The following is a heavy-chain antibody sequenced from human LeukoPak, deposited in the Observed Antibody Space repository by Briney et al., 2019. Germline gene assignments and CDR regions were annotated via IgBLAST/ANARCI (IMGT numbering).Heavy chain of an antibody. V-gene: IGHV4-39*01. D-gene: IGHD6-19*01. CDR2: IYYSGST. CDR3: ARHFKRSSGWFAEYFQH. CDR1: GGSISSSSYY. J-gene: IGHJ1*01. Sequence: PSETLSLTCTVSGGSISSSSYYWGWIRQPPGKGLEWIGSIYYSGSTHYNPSLKSRVTISVDTSKNQFSLKLSSVTAADTAVYYCARHFKRSSGWFAEYFQHWGQGTLVTVSS.